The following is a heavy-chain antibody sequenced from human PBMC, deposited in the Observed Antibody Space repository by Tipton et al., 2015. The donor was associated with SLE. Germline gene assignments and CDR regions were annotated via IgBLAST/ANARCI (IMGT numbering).Heavy chain of an antibody. Sequence: TLSLTCTVSGGSISSGSYYWSWIRQPAGKGLEWIGYIYTSGSTNYNPSLKSRVTISVDTSRNQFSLKLSSVTAADTAVYYCARGLSTGTGGSFDYWGQGTLVTVSS. CDR3: ARGLSTGTGGSFDY. V-gene: IGHV4-61*09. CDR2: IYTSGST. D-gene: IGHD4-11*01. CDR1: GGSISSGSYY. J-gene: IGHJ4*02.